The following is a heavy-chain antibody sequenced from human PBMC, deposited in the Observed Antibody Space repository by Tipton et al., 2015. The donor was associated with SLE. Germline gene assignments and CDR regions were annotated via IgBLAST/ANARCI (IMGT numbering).Heavy chain of an antibody. D-gene: IGHD5-24*01. CDR1: GFHFSTYG. CDR2: SNSDGSDT. Sequence: SLRLSCAASGFHFSTYGMHWVRQAPGKGLVWVSRSNSDGSDTSYADSVKGRFTISRDNAKNTLYLQMNSLRAEDTAVYYCARSEMATITYWGQGTLVTVSS. V-gene: IGHV3-74*01. CDR3: ARSEMATITY. J-gene: IGHJ4*02.